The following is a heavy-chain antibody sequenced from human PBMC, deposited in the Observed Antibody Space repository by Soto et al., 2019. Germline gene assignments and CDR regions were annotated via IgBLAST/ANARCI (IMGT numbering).Heavy chain of an antibody. CDR3: ARGYDFWSGYAPRRDYYYGMDG. Sequence: QVQLVQSGAEVKKPGSSVKVSCKASGGTFSSYAISWVRQAPGQGLEWMGGIIPICGTANYAQKFQGRVTITADDSPSTADMELSSLRSEDTAVYYCARGYDFWSGYAPRRDYYYGMDGWGQGTTVTVSS. CDR2: IIPICGTA. V-gene: IGHV1-69*01. CDR1: GGTFSSYA. D-gene: IGHD3-3*01. J-gene: IGHJ6*02.